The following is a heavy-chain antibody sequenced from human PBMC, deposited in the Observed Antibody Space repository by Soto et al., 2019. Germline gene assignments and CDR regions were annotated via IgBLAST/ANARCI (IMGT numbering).Heavy chain of an antibody. D-gene: IGHD2-15*01. J-gene: IGHJ5*02. Sequence: ASVKVSCKGSGYTFTTYYIHWLRQAPGQGLEWMGIINPSAGGTTYAQKFQGRVTMTRDTSTSTVYMDLSSLSSEDTSVYYCARDGGSIGRSNCFDPWGQGTLVTVSS. V-gene: IGHV1-46*01. CDR3: ARDGGSIGRSNCFDP. CDR2: INPSAGGT. CDR1: GYTFTTYY.